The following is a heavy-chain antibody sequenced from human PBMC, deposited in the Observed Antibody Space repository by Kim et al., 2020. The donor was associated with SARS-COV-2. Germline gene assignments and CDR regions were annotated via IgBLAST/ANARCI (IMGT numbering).Heavy chain of an antibody. CDR3: AAKTTDLYGMDV. CDR2: IVVGSGNT. V-gene: IGHV1-58*01. CDR1: GFTFTSSA. D-gene: IGHD4-17*01. J-gene: IGHJ6*02. Sequence: SVKVSCKASGFTFTSSAVQWVRQARGQRLEWIGWIVVGSGNTNYAQKFQERVTITRDMSTSTAYMELSSLRSEDTAVYYCAAKTTDLYGMDVWGQGTTVTVSS.